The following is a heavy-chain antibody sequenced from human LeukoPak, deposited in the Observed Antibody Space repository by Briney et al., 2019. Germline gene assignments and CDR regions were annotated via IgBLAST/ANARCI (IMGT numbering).Heavy chain of an antibody. V-gene: IGHV4-59*08. Sequence: SETLSLTCTVSGGSTSSYYWSWIRQPPGKGLEWIGYIYYSGSTNYNPSLKSRVTISVDTSKNQFSLKLSSVTAADTAVYYCARHDGGYCSGGSCFDYWGQGTLVTVSS. CDR1: GGSTSSYY. J-gene: IGHJ4*02. CDR3: ARHDGGYCSGGSCFDY. CDR2: IYYSGST. D-gene: IGHD2-15*01.